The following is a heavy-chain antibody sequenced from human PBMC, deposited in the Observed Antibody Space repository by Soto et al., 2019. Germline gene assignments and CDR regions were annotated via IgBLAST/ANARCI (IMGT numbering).Heavy chain of an antibody. V-gene: IGHV3-23*01. CDR1: GFTFSSYA. J-gene: IGHJ4*02. D-gene: IGHD2-21*02. CDR2: ISGSGGTT. Sequence: EVQLLESGGGLVQPGGSLRLSCAASGFTFSSYAMSWVRQAPGRGLGWVSAISGSGGTTYYGDSVRGRFTVSRANSRDTLYLQMNSLRADDTALYYCARNCGGDCYTNFDYWGQGTLVTVSS. CDR3: ARNCGGDCYTNFDY.